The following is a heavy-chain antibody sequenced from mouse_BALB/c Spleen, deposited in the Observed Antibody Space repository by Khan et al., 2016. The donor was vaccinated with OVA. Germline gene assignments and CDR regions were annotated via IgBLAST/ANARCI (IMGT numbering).Heavy chain of an antibody. CDR2: IYPGTGST. CDR3: AREKYGNYWGAMDY. J-gene: IGHJ4*01. V-gene: IGHV1S132*01. D-gene: IGHD2-10*02. Sequence: QVQLQQSGTELVRPGASVKLSCKTSGYIFTSYWIHWVKQRSGQGLEWIGRIYPGTGSTYYTENFKGKATLTADKSSSTAYMQLSSLKSEESAGYCVAREKYGNYWGAMDYWGQGTSVTVSS. CDR1: GYIFTSYW.